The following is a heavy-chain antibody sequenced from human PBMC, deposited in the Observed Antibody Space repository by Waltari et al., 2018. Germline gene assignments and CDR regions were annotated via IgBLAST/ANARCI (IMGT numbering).Heavy chain of an antibody. V-gene: IGHV1-69*05. CDR3: ARGGLYGQQLLESAFEI. CDR1: GGSFSTHA. Sequence: QVQLVQSGAELKKPGSSVKVSGKVSGGSFSTHAITWLRQAPGQGLEWMGGIIPMFGTANYAQKIQDRVTINTDESMTTAYMHLSSLTSDDTAVYYCARGGLYGQQLLESAFEIWGQGTKVTVSS. J-gene: IGHJ3*02. CDR2: IIPMFGTA. D-gene: IGHD6-13*01.